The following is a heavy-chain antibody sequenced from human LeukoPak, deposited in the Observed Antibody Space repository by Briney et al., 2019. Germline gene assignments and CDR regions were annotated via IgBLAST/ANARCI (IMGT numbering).Heavy chain of an antibody. CDR1: EFSVSSNY. D-gene: IGHD3-10*01. CDR3: ARKSDSLMLRGGDC. J-gene: IGHJ4*02. CDR2: IYSGGTT. V-gene: IGHV3-66*01. Sequence: GGSLRLSCAASEFSVSSNYMAWVRQAPGKGLECVSIIYSGGTTYYADSVRGRFTISRDNSKNTLYLQMDRLRVEDTAVYYCARKSDSLMLRGGDCWGQGTLVTVSS.